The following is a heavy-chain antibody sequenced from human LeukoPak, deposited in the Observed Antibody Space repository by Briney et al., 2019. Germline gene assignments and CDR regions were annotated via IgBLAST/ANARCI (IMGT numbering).Heavy chain of an antibody. J-gene: IGHJ4*02. CDR1: GYTFTSYG. D-gene: IGHD4-23*01. V-gene: IGHV1-18*01. CDR3: ARDPEATVVTPVDY. Sequence: ASVKVSCKASGYTFTSYGISWVRQAPGQGLEWMGWISAYNGNTNYAQNLQGRVTMNTDTSTSTAYMELRSLRSDDTAVYYCARDPEATVVTPVDYWGQGTLVTVSS. CDR2: ISAYNGNT.